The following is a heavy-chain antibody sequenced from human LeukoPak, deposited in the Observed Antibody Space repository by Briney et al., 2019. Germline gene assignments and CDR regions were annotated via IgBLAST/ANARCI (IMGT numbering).Heavy chain of an antibody. V-gene: IGHV1-18*01. Sequence: WASVKVSCKASGYTFTSYGISWVRQAPGQGLEWMGWISAYNGNTNYAQKLQGRVTMTTDTSTSTAYMELRSLRSDDTAMYYCTRGGPVAGTHKYFQHWGQGTLVTVSS. CDR2: ISAYNGNT. CDR3: TRGGPVAGTHKYFQH. D-gene: IGHD6-19*01. J-gene: IGHJ1*01. CDR1: GYTFTSYG.